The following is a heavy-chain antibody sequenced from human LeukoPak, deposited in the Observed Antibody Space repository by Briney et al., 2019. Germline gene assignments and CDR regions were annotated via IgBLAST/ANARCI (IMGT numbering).Heavy chain of an antibody. CDR3: ARYTSNGGYSGYDSPYYFDY. CDR1: RGSFSGYY. V-gene: IGHV4-34*01. J-gene: IGHJ4*02. Sequence: SETLSLSCAVYRGSFSGYYWSWIRQPPGKGLEWIGEIHHSGSTNYNPSLKSRVTISVDTSKNQFSLKLSSVTAADTAVYYCARYTSNGGYSGYDSPYYFDYWGQGTLVTVSS. CDR2: IHHSGST. D-gene: IGHD5-12*01.